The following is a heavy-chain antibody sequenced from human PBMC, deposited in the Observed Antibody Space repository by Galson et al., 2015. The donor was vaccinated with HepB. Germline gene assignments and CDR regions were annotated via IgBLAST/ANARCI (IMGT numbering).Heavy chain of an antibody. CDR1: GYTFTSYG. CDR3: ARRMITIQFDWQHDY. Sequence: SVKVSCKASGYTFTSYGISWVRQAPGQGLEWMGWISAYNGNTNYAQKLQGRVTMTTDTSTSTAYMELRSLRSDDTAVYYCARRMITIQFDWQHDYWGQGTLVTVSS. D-gene: IGHD3-16*01. J-gene: IGHJ4*02. V-gene: IGHV1-18*01. CDR2: ISAYNGNT.